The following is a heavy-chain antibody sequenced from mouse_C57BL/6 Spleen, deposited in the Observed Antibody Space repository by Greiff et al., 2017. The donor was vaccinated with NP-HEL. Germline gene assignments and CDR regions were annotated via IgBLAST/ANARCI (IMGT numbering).Heavy chain of an antibody. J-gene: IGHJ4*01. Sequence: VQLQQPGAELVKPGASVKMSCKASGYPFTSYWITWVKPRPGQGLEWLGDIYPGCGSTNYNETFNGTATLPVSTSSSKAYIQLSSLTSEDSAVYYCARTYGSSYDYYAMDYWGQGTSVTVSS. D-gene: IGHD1-1*01. CDR1: GYPFTSYW. CDR3: ARTYGSSYDYYAMDY. V-gene: IGHV1-55*01. CDR2: IYPGCGST.